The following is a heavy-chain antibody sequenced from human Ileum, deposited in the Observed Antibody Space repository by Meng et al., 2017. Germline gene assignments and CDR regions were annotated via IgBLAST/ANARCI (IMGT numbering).Heavy chain of an antibody. V-gene: IGHV4-34*01. Sequence: QVPLTQWGAGLLQPSETLSLACGVYGGSFSGYYWSWIRQPPGKGLEWIGEIDHSGGTNYNPSLKNRVTISVDTSNNRFSLKLSSVKAADTALYFCARRVGATPYAYNWLDPWGQGTLVTVSS. J-gene: IGHJ5*02. D-gene: IGHD1-26*01. CDR1: GGSFSGYY. CDR3: ARRVGATPYAYNWLDP. CDR2: IDHSGGT.